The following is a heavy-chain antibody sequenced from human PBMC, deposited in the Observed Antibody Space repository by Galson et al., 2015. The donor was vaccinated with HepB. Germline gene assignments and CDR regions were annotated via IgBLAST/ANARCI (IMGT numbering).Heavy chain of an antibody. CDR3: ASGYNYGHYYFDS. CDR1: GHTFTGYY. Sequence: SVKVSCKASGHTFTGYYIHWVRQAPGQGLEWMGWINPNSGGTSYAQKFQGRVTMTRDTSITTAYMEVSRLRSDDTAVYYCASGYNYGHYYFDSWGQGTLVTVSS. V-gene: IGHV1-2*02. CDR2: INPNSGGT. J-gene: IGHJ4*02. D-gene: IGHD5-18*01.